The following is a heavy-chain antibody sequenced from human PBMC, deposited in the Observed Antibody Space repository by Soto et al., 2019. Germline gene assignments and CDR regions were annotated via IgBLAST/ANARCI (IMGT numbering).Heavy chain of an antibody. CDR2: VTPRNGDT. V-gene: IGHV1-8*02. CDR1: GYTFTSYD. D-gene: IGHD3-10*01. Sequence: ASVKVSCKASGYTFTSYDINWVRQAAGQGPEWMGSVTPRNGDTAFAQKYQGRVTVTSNTSMSTVYMELSSLRSDDTAVYYCARGGDTMVRGGHYYYYYGMDVWGQGTTVTVSS. J-gene: IGHJ6*02. CDR3: ARGGDTMVRGGHYYYYYGMDV.